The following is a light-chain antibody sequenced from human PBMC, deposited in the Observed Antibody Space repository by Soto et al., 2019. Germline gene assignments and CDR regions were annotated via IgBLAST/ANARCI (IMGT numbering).Light chain of an antibody. CDR2: DAS. V-gene: IGKV3-20*01. Sequence: DIVLTQSPGTLSLSPGERATLSCRASQRVSSSYLACYHQKPGQAPRLLMSDASTRPTGIPNRFSGSGSGTDFTLTIIRLEPDDFAVYYCQQYGRSPRTFGQGTKLEIQ. CDR3: QQYGRSPRT. CDR1: QRVSSSY. J-gene: IGKJ2*02.